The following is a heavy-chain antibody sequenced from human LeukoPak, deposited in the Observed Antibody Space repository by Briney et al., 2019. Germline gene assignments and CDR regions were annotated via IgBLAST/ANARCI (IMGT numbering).Heavy chain of an antibody. CDR2: IKQDGSEK. V-gene: IGHV3-7*01. J-gene: IGHJ4*02. CDR1: GFTFSNYS. CDR3: ARGSGDNFEY. Sequence: GGSLRLSCAASGFTFSNYSMSWVRQAPGKGLEWVANIKQDGSEKYYVDSVKGRFTISRDNAENSLYLQMNSLRAEDTAVYYCARGSGDNFEYWGQGTLVTVSS. D-gene: IGHD2-21*01.